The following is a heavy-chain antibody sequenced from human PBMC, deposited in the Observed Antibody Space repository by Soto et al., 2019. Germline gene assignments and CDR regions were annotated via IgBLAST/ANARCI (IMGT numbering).Heavy chain of an antibody. J-gene: IGHJ4*02. CDR2: IYYSENT. CDR3: ARDRRGSYLE. CDR1: GGSISSGGYF. V-gene: IGHV4-31*03. Sequence: PSETLSLTCTVSGGSISSGGYFWSWIRQHPGKGLEWIGYIYYSENTYYNPSLKSRVTISLDTSKNQFSLKLSSVTAADTAVYYCARDRRGSYLEWGPGTLVTVSS. D-gene: IGHD5-12*01.